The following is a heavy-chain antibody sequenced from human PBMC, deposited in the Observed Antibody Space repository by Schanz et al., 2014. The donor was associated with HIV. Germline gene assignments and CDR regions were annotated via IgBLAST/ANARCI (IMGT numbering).Heavy chain of an antibody. J-gene: IGHJ4*02. Sequence: VQLEESGGGLVKPGRSLRLSCVASGFNFNSYGMHWVRQAPGKGLEWVAVMSYDGTKKHYADSVKGRFTISRDNARTSLYLQMNSLRAEDTAVYYCARVFGRTYGLPDYWGQGTLVTVSS. CDR2: MSYDGTKK. CDR3: ARVFGRTYGLPDY. D-gene: IGHD3-10*01. V-gene: IGHV3-30*03. CDR1: GFNFNSYG.